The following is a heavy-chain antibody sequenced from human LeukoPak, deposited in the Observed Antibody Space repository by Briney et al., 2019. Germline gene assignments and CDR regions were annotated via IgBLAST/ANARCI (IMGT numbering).Heavy chain of an antibody. Sequence: GGSLRLPCAASGFTFSSYGMHWVRQAPGKGLEWVAVIWYDGSNKYYADSVKGRFTISRDNSKNTLYLQMNSLRAEDTAVYYCARGGPFLVVVAAEEIGLNYWGQGTLVTVSS. CDR2: IWYDGSNK. CDR3: ARGGPFLVVVAAEEIGLNY. D-gene: IGHD2-15*01. CDR1: GFTFSSYG. J-gene: IGHJ4*02. V-gene: IGHV3-33*01.